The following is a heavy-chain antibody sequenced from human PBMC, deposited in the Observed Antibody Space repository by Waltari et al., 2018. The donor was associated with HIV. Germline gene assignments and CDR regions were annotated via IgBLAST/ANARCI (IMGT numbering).Heavy chain of an antibody. CDR3: HRPWDSDHWGSDL. D-gene: IGHD3-16*01. J-gene: IGHJ4*01. Sequence: QDQLIQSGTEVMEPGASLRVSCRASGYTFIGYFIHWVRQAPGQGLEWMGDLNPRSGDTEYAQKFRGRVTLTGDTSVNTAYLDLKGLRFDDTATYFCHRPWDSDHWGSDLWGQGTLVIVS. V-gene: IGHV1-2*02. CDR1: GYTFIGYF. CDR2: LNPRSGDT.